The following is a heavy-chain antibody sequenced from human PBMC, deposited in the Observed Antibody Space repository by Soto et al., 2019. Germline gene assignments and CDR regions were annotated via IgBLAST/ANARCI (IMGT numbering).Heavy chain of an antibody. D-gene: IGHD3-22*01. J-gene: IGHJ4*02. Sequence: EVQLVESGGGLVQPGGSLRLSCAASGFTFSSYDMHWVRQATGEGLEWVSAIGTAGDPYYPGSVKGRFTISRENAKNSLYLQMNSLRAGDTAVYYCARGSGSSGSFAYWGQGTLVTVSS. CDR3: ARGSGSSGSFAY. CDR1: GFTFSSYD. V-gene: IGHV3-13*05. CDR2: IGTAGDP.